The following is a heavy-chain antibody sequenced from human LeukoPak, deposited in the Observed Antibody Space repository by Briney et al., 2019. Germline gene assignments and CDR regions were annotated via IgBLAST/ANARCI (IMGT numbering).Heavy chain of an antibody. CDR3: AKLGAAAGRNWYVY. D-gene: IGHD6-13*01. J-gene: IGHJ4*02. CDR2: ISGSGGST. Sequence: PGGSLRLSCAASGFTFSSYAMSGVRQAPGKGLEWVSAISGSGGSTYYADSVKGRFTISRDNSKNTLYLQMYSLRAEDTAVYYCAKLGAAAGRNWYVYWGQGTLVTVSS. CDR1: GFTFSSYA. V-gene: IGHV3-23*01.